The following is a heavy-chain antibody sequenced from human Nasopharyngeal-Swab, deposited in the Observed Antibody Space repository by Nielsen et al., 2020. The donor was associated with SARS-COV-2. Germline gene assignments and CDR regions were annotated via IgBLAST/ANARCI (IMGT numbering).Heavy chain of an antibody. J-gene: IGHJ6*01. D-gene: IGHD3-3*01. Sequence: SVKVSCKASGGTFSSYAISWVRQAPGQGLEWMGGIIPIFGTANYAQKFQGRVTITADKSTSTAYMELRSLRSDDTAVYYCARDRPIRFLEWLSFLTHYYYYGMDVWGQGTTVTVSS. CDR2: IIPIFGTA. CDR3: ARDRPIRFLEWLSFLTHYYYYGMDV. CDR1: GGTFSSYA. V-gene: IGHV1-69*06.